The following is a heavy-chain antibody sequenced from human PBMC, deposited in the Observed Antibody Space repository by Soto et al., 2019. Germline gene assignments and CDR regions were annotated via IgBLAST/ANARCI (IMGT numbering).Heavy chain of an antibody. D-gene: IGHD2-8*01. CDR2: ISGYNGDT. CDR3: AKNGQPPYYYYGMDV. J-gene: IGHJ6*02. Sequence: QGQLVQSGAEVKKPGASVKVSCKASGYTFTRSGISWVRQAPGQGLEWMGWISGYNGDTNHAQKFQGRGTMTTDTSTTTAYMELRSLTSDDTAVYYCAKNGQPPYYYYGMDVWGQGTTVTVSS. CDR1: GYTFTRSG. V-gene: IGHV1-18*01.